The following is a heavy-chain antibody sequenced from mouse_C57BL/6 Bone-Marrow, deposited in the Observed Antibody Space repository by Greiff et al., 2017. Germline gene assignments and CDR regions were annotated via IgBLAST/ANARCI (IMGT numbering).Heavy chain of an antibody. V-gene: IGHV1-15*01. D-gene: IGHD2-2*01. CDR2: IDPETGGT. CDR3: TRRGDGYDGAWFAY. Sequence: QVQLKQSGAELVRPGASVTLSCKASGYTFTDYEMHWVKQTPVHGLAWIGAIDPETGGTAYNQKFKGKAILTADKSSSTAYMELRSLTSEDSAVYYGTRRGDGYDGAWFAYWGQGTLVTVSA. J-gene: IGHJ3*01. CDR1: GYTFTDYE.